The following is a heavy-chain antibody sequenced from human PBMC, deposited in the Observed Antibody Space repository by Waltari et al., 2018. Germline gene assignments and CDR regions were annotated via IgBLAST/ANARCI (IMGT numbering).Heavy chain of an antibody. V-gene: IGHV4-34*01. CDR3: ARGPGLLWFGDYRHYFDY. CDR1: GGSFSGYY. Sequence: QVQLQQWGAGLLKPSETLSLTCAVYGGSFSGYYWSWIRQPPGKGLEWIGAINHSGSTNYNPSTKSGGTIPVDASKNQFSLKLSSVTAADTAVYYCARGPGLLWFGDYRHYFDYWGQGTLVTVSS. CDR2: INHSGST. D-gene: IGHD3-10*01. J-gene: IGHJ4*02.